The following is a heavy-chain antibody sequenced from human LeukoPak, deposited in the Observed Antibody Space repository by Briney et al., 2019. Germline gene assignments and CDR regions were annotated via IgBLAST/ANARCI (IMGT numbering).Heavy chain of an antibody. CDR1: GFTFSDYY. V-gene: IGHV3-11*01. J-gene: IGHJ6*02. CDR3: VFRGYCSSTSCYRSDYGMDV. Sequence: PGGSLRLSCAASGFTFSDYYMSWIRQAPGKGLEWVSYISSSGSTIYYADSVKGRFTISRDNAKNSLYLQMNSLRAEDTAVYYCVFRGYCSSTSCYRSDYGMDVWGQGTTVTVSS. D-gene: IGHD2-2*01. CDR2: ISSSGSTI.